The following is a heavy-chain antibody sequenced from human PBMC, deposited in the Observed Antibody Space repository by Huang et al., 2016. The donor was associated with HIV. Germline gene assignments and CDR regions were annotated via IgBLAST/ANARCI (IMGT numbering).Heavy chain of an antibody. J-gene: IGHJ4*02. CDR1: GGPFRSYS. CDR2: LMSVFDSP. V-gene: IGHV1-69*13. CDR3: ARGSLEYSVSSSLDY. D-gene: IGHD4-4*01. Sequence: QVQLLQSGAEVKKPGSSVKVSCKASGGPFRSYSIAWVRQAPGQGLGWMASLMSVFDSPNYAQKLQGRVRVTADESTSTVYMELRDLRPDDTAVYFCARGSLEYSVSSSLDYWGQGTHVTVSS.